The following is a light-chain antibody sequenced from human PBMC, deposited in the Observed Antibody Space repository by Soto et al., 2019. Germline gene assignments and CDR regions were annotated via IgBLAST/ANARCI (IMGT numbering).Light chain of an antibody. Sequence: VLTQSPCTLSLSPGERATLSCRATQTLSRSWLAWYQHKAGQAPRLLVSGASRRATGIPDGFSGGGAGTDFTLTISRLEPEDSALYYCQQRSNWPITFGQGTRLEIK. CDR1: QTLSRSW. CDR2: GAS. CDR3: QQRSNWPIT. V-gene: IGKV3D-20*02. J-gene: IGKJ5*01.